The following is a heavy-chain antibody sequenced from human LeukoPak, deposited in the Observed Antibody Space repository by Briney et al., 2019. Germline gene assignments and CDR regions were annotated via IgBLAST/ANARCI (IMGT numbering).Heavy chain of an antibody. D-gene: IGHD3-10*01. CDR2: VYYSGNT. J-gene: IGHJ2*01. CDR1: GGSITNSNYY. CDR3: ARHHYGSGSSRPWYFDL. V-gene: IGHV4-39*01. Sequence: SDTLSLTCTVSGGSITNSNYYWGWIRQPPGKWLEWIGSVYYSGNTHYNPTLKSRVTMSVDTSKNQFSLRLTSVTAADTAVYYCARHHYGSGSSRPWYFDLWGRGTLVTVSS.